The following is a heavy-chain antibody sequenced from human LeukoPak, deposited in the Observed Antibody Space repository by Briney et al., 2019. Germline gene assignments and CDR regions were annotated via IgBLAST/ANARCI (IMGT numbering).Heavy chain of an antibody. J-gene: IGHJ4*02. CDR3: ARADYCSSTSCPPHYFDY. CDR2: LAVYNGHT. Sequence: GASVKVSCKASGYTFTTYGVSWVRQAPGQGLEWMGWLAVYNGHTDYAQKFQGRVTMTTDTSTSTAYMELRGLRSDDTATYYCARADYCSSTSCPPHYFDYWGQGTLVTVSS. CDR1: GYTFTTYG. V-gene: IGHV1-18*01. D-gene: IGHD2-2*01.